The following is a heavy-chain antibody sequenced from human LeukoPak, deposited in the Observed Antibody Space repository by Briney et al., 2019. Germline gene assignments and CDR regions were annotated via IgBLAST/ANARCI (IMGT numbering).Heavy chain of an antibody. D-gene: IGHD2-15*01. J-gene: IGHJ4*02. CDR3: ARDSCSGGSCYADY. Sequence: ASVTVSCKASGYTFTSYGISWVRQAPGQGLEWMGWISAYNGNTNYAQKLQGRVTMTTDTSTSTAYMELRSLRSDDTAVYYCARDSCSGGSCYADYWGQGTLVTVSS. V-gene: IGHV1-18*01. CDR1: GYTFTSYG. CDR2: ISAYNGNT.